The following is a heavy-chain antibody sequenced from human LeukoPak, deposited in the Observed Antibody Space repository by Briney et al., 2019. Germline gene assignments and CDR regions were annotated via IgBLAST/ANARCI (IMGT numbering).Heavy chain of an antibody. CDR1: GGTFSSYT. J-gene: IGHJ1*01. CDR3: ARATTVTREYFQH. CDR2: IIPILGIA. V-gene: IGHV1-69*02. D-gene: IGHD4-11*01. Sequence: SVKVSCKASGGTFSSYTISWVRQAPGQGLEWMGRIIPILGIANYAQKFQGRVTIAADKSTSTAYMELSSLRSEDTAVYYCARATTVTREYFQHWGQGTLVTVSS.